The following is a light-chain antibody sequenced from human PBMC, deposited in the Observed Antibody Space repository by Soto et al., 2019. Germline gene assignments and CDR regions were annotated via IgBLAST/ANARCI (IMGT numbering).Light chain of an antibody. CDR2: DTP. CDR1: QSVSSS. V-gene: IGKV3-15*01. CDR3: QQYVHWPPGA. Sequence: EIVVTQSPATLSVSPGERVTLSCRASQSVSSSLAWYQQRPGQAPRLLIYDTPTRAAGIAARFSGSGSGTEFTLTIRCLQSEDYAVYYGQQYVHWPPGALGQGTTVELK. J-gene: IGKJ1*01.